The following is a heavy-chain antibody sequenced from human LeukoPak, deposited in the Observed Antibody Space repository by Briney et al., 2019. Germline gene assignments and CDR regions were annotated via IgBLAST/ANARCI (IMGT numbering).Heavy chain of an antibody. J-gene: IGHJ4*02. CDR1: GGSTSSHF. V-gene: IGHV4-59*11. CDR3: TKATKWLAFDD. D-gene: IGHD6-19*01. CDR2: IYTDGTT. Sequence: SETLSLTCTVSGGSTSSHFWSWIRQPPGKGLEWIGNIYTDGTTNYNPSLKSGVTISIDTSKNQLSLHLASVTAADTAVYYCTKATKWLAFDDWGRGTLVTVSP.